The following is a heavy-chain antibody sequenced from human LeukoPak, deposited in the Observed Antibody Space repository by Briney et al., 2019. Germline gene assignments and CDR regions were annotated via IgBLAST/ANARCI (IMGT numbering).Heavy chain of an antibody. CDR1: GGSFSGYY. V-gene: IGHV4-34*01. D-gene: IGHD6-19*01. Sequence: SETLSLTCAVYGGSFSGYYWSWIRQPPGKGLEWIGEINHSGSTNYNPSLKSRVTISVDTSKNQFSLKLSSVTAADTALYYCARSSYSSGWYAFDIWGQGTMDTVSS. CDR2: INHSGST. J-gene: IGHJ3*02. CDR3: ARSSYSSGWYAFDI.